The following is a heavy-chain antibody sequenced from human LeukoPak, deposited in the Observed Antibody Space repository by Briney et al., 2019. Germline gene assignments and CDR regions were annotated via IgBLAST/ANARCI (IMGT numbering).Heavy chain of an antibody. D-gene: IGHD1-26*01. Sequence: PSETLSLTCTVSGDSISSYYWSWIRQPPGKGLEWIGYIYYSGSTNYNPSLKSRVTISVATSKNQFSLRLSPVTAADTAVYYCARDRSGSYSRYYYYGMDVWGQGTTVTVSS. CDR2: IYYSGST. V-gene: IGHV4-59*01. CDR1: GDSISSYY. J-gene: IGHJ6*02. CDR3: ARDRSGSYSRYYYYGMDV.